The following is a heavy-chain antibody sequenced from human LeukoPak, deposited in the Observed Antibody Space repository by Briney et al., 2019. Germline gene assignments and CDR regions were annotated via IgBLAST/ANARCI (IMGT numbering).Heavy chain of an antibody. D-gene: IGHD3-10*01. J-gene: IGHJ4*02. CDR1: GDSISSYY. V-gene: IGHV4-4*09. CDR3: ARRSVTRWYYSD. Sequence: SETLSLTCSVSGDSISSYYWSWIRQPPGKGLEWIGYISPRGGTNYNPSLTSRVTVLVDTSKNLFSLNMDFVTAADTAVYFCARRSVTRWYYSDWGQGTLVTVFS. CDR2: ISPRGGT.